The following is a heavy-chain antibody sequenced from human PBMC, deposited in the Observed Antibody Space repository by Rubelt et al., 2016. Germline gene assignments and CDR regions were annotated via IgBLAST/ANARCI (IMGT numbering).Heavy chain of an antibody. D-gene: IGHD3-3*01. CDR1: GYTFNGHY. Sequence: PRASVKVSCKASGYTFNGHYIHWMRQAPGQGLEWMGRIDPNSGATNYTQIFQGRVTMTRDTSVRTAYMDLGSLTSGDTAIYFCAKVRRPGMVASSTFDIWGQGTMVTVSS. CDR3: AKVRRPGMVASSTFDI. V-gene: IGHV1-2*06. CDR2: IDPNSGAT. J-gene: IGHJ3*02.